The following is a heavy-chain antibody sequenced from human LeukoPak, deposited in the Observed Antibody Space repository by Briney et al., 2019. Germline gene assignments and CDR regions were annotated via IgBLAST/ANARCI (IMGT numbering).Heavy chain of an antibody. V-gene: IGHV4-34*01. D-gene: IGHD5-24*01. J-gene: IGHJ4*02. Sequence: SETLSLTCAVYGGSCDDYYCSWIRQPPGKGLEWIGEIHPSGIFYYNSSLMSRVTISIDTSKSQFSLRLTSVTAADTAFCYCARGRDRSKAGDHWGQGSLVTVSS. CDR1: GGSCDDYY. CDR3: ARGRDRSKAGDH. CDR2: IHPSGIF.